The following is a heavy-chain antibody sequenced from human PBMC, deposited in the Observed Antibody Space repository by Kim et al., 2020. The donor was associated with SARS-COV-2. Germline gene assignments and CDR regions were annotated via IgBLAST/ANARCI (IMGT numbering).Heavy chain of an antibody. V-gene: IGHV1-69*13. CDR2: IIPIFGTA. J-gene: IGHJ4*02. CDR3: ARGDSINLWFGEPGLDY. Sequence: SVKVSCKASGGTFSSYAISWVRQAPGQGLEWMGGIIPIFGTANYAQKFQGRVTITADESTSTAYMELSSLRSEDTAVYYCARGDSINLWFGEPGLDYWGQGTLVTVSS. CDR1: GGTFSSYA. D-gene: IGHD3-10*01.